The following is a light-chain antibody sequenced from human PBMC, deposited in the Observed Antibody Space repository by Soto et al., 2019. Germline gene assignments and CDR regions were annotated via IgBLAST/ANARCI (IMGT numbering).Light chain of an antibody. J-gene: IGLJ2*01. CDR2: DVS. V-gene: IGLV2-14*01. CDR1: SSDVGGYNY. CDR3: SSYTSSSTLGVV. Sequence: QSVLTQPASVSGYPGQSITISCTGTSSDVGGYNYVSWYQQHPGKAPKLMIYDVSNRPSGVSNRFSGSKSGNTASLTISGLQAEDEADYYCSSYTSSSTLGVVFGGGTKLTVL.